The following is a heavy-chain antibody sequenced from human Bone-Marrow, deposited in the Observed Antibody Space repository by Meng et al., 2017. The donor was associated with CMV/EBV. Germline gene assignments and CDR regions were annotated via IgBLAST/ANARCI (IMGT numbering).Heavy chain of an antibody. CDR1: GFTFSDYY. V-gene: IGHV3-11*01. Sequence: GGSLRLSCAASGFTFSDYYMSWIRQAPGKGLEWVSYISSSGSTIYYADSVKGRFTISRDNSKKTLYLQMNSLRAEDTAVYYCARGTIFEGYYYGMDVWGQGTTVTVSS. CDR3: ARGTIFEGYYYGMDV. CDR2: ISSSGSTI. J-gene: IGHJ6*02. D-gene: IGHD3-3*01.